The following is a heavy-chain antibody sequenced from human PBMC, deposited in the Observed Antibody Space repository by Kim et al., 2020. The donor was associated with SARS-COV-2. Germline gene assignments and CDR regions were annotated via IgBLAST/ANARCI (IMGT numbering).Heavy chain of an antibody. CDR2: INRSGST. V-gene: IGHV4-34*01. CDR3: FCSGSYYADGFDI. D-gene: IGHD3-10*02. Sequence: SETLSLTCAVYGGSFSGYYWSWIRQPPGKGLEWIGEINRSGSTNYNPSLKSRVTISVDTSKSQFSLKLSSVTAADTAVYYCFCSGSYYADGFDIWGQGTMVTVSS. CDR1: GGSFSGYY. J-gene: IGHJ3*02.